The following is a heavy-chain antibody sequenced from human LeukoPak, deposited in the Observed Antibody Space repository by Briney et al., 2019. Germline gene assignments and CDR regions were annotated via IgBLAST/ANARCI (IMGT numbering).Heavy chain of an antibody. Sequence: PSETLSLTCTVSGVSISSSNSYWGWIRQPPGKGLEWIGSIYYSGSTYYNPSLKSRVTISVDTSKNQFSLKLSSVTAADTAVYYCARQSGYDIEPTNFDYWGQGTLVTVSS. D-gene: IGHD5-12*01. V-gene: IGHV4-39*01. J-gene: IGHJ4*02. CDR1: GVSISSSNSY. CDR2: IYYSGST. CDR3: ARQSGYDIEPTNFDY.